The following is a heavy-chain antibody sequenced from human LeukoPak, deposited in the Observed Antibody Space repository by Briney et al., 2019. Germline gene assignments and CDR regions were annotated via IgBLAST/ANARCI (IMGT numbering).Heavy chain of an antibody. CDR1: GGSISRNF. Sequence: MTSETLSLTCTVSGGSISRNFWSWIRQPPGKGLEWIGNIYYSGSTNYNPSLKSRVTISIDTPKNQFSLKLSSVTAADTAVYYCAGGSSSFLFGYWGQGTLVTVSS. V-gene: IGHV4-59*12. J-gene: IGHJ4*02. CDR3: AGGSSSFLFGY. D-gene: IGHD6-13*01. CDR2: IYYSGST.